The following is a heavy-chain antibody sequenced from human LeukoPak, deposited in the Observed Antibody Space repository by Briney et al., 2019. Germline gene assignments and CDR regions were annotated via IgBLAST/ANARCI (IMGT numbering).Heavy chain of an antibody. J-gene: IGHJ3*02. Sequence: SETLSLTCAVYGGSFSGYYWSWIRQPPGKGLEWIGEINHSGSTNYNPSLKNRVTISVDTSENRFSLKLSSVTATDTAVYYCARDCSGGSCYGAFDIWGQGTMVTVSS. V-gene: IGHV4-34*01. CDR2: INHSGST. D-gene: IGHD2-15*01. CDR3: ARDCSGGSCYGAFDI. CDR1: GGSFSGYY.